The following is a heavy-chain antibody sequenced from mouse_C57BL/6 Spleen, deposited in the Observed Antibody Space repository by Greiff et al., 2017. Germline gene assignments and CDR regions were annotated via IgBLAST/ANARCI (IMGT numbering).Heavy chain of an antibody. Sequence: EVKVVESEGGLVQPGSSMKLSCTASGFTFSDYYMAWVRQVPEKGLEWVANINYDGSSTYYLDSLKSRFIISRDNAKNILYLQMSSLKSEDTATYYCAREAFITTDGYFDVWGTGTTVTVSS. V-gene: IGHV5-16*01. CDR1: GFTFSDYY. CDR3: AREAFITTDGYFDV. J-gene: IGHJ1*03. CDR2: INYDGSST. D-gene: IGHD1-1*01.